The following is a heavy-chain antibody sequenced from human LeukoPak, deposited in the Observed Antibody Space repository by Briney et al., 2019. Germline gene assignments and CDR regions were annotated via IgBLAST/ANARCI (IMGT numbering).Heavy chain of an antibody. D-gene: IGHD1-26*01. V-gene: IGHV1-69*04. J-gene: IGHJ5*02. CDR2: IIPIPGIP. CDR1: GGTXSTYG. CDR3: ASRSPLVGAPFDP. Sequence: ASVKVSCKASGGTXSTYGISWVRQAPGQGLEWMGTIIPIPGIPKYALKFQGRVTFIADTYTNTAYMELSDLTSEDTAVYYCASRSPLVGAPFDPWGQGTLVTVSS.